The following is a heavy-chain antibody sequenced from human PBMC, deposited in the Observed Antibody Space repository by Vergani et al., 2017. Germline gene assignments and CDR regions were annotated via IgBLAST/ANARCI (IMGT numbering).Heavy chain of an antibody. V-gene: IGHV3-30-3*01. J-gene: IGHJ4*02. CDR2: ISFDGTNE. Sequence: QVQLVESGGGVVQPGTSLRLSCVVSGFALNRHAMYWVRQAPGKGLEWVVGISFDGTNEYYPDLVKGRFTISRDIAKNTLYLQVRSLRLEDMGVYHCVRDRGLCAGGRCYTEAWDYWVQGTPVTVSS. D-gene: IGHD2-2*02. CDR3: VRDRGLCAGGRCYTEAWDY. CDR1: GFALNRHA.